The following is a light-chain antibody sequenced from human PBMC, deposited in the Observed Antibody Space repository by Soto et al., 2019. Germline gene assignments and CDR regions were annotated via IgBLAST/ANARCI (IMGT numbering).Light chain of an antibody. J-gene: IGKJ1*01. CDR3: KQYGSSLWT. CDR2: AAS. Sequence: DIQMTQSPSSLSASVGDRVTITCRASQSISSYLNWYQQKPGKAPKLLIYAASNLQSGVPSRFGGSGSGTDFTLTISRLEPEDFAVYYCKQYGSSLWTFGQGTKVEIK. CDR1: QSISSY. V-gene: IGKV1-39*01.